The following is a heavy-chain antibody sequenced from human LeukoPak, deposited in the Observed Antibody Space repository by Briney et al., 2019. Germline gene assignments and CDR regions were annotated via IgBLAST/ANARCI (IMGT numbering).Heavy chain of an antibody. J-gene: IGHJ4*02. Sequence: PGGSLRLSCAASGFTFSSSAMTWVRQAPGKGLEWVSVITGNGGRTYYADSVKGRFTISRDNSKNTLSLQMNSLRAEDTAVYYCAKDAVAPGSGGDYFDYWGQGTLVTVSS. D-gene: IGHD3-10*01. V-gene: IGHV3-23*01. CDR1: GFTFSSSA. CDR3: AKDAVAPGSGGDYFDY. CDR2: ITGNGGRT.